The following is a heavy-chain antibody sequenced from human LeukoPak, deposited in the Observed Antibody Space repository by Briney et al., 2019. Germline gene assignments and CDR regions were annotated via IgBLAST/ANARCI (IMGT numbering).Heavy chain of an antibody. Sequence: GASVKVSCKASRYTFTRYDINWVRQATGQRLEWMGWINTNTGNPTYAQGFTGRFVFSLDTSVSTAYLQISSLKAEDTAVYYCASDGGKQQLVPAFDLWGRGTLVTVSS. D-gene: IGHD6-13*01. V-gene: IGHV7-4-1*02. CDR3: ASDGGKQQLVPAFDL. CDR1: RYTFTRYD. CDR2: INTNTGNP. J-gene: IGHJ2*01.